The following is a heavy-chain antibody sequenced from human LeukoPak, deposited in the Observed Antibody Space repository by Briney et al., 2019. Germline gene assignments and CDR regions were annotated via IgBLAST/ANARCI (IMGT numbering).Heavy chain of an antibody. J-gene: IGHJ4*02. CDR2: INHSGST. D-gene: IGHD6-13*01. CDR3: AREQQPSSVDY. V-gene: IGHV4-34*01. Sequence: SETLSLTCAVYGGSFSGHYWSWIRQPPGKGLEWIGEINHSGSTNYNPSLKSRVTISVDTSKNQFSLKLSSVTAADTAVYYCAREQQPSSVDYWGQGTLVTVSS. CDR1: GGSFSGHY.